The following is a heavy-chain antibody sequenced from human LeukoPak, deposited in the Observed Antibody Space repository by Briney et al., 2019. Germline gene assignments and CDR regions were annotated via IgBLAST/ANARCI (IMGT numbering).Heavy chain of an antibody. J-gene: IGHJ4*02. CDR1: GGSISSYY. CDR2: IYHSGST. D-gene: IGHD3-22*01. CDR3: ARGQWLSRVFDY. V-gene: IGHV4-59*12. Sequence: SETLSLTCTVSGGSISSYYWSWIRQPPGKGLEWIGYIYHSGSTYYNPSLKSRVTISVDRSKNQFSLKLSSVTAADTAVYYCARGQWLSRVFDYWGQGTLVTVSS.